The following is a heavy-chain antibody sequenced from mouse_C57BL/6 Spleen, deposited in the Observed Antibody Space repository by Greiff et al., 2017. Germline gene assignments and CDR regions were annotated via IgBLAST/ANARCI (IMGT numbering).Heavy chain of an antibody. Sequence: QVQLQQSGAELARPGASVKLSCKASGYTFTSYGISWVKQRTGQGLEWIGEIYPRSGNTYYNEKFKGKATLTADKSSSTVYMELRSLTSEDSAVYFCARPVYYGSSYEGYFDVWGTGTTVTVSS. V-gene: IGHV1-81*01. J-gene: IGHJ1*03. CDR2: IYPRSGNT. CDR3: ARPVYYGSSYEGYFDV. CDR1: GYTFTSYG. D-gene: IGHD1-1*01.